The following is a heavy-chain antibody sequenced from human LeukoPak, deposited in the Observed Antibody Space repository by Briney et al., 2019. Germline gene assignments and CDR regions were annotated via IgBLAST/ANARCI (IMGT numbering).Heavy chain of an antibody. CDR2: ISSDSSTV. D-gene: IGHD3-3*01. CDR1: GFTFSSYS. CDR3: ARDKTYSDFWL. V-gene: IGHV3-48*01. Sequence: GSLRLSCAASGFTFSSYSMNWVRQAPGKGLEWISYISSDSSTVYFADSVKGRFTISRDNAKNSLYLQMNSLRAEDTAVYFCARDKTYSDFWLWGQGTLVTVSS. J-gene: IGHJ4*02.